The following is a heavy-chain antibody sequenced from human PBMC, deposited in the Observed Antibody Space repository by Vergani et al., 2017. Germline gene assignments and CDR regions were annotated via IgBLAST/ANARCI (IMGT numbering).Heavy chain of an antibody. Sequence: QVQLQQWGAGLLKPSETLSLTCAVYGGSFSGYYWSWIRQPPGKGLERIGEINHSGSTNYNPSLKSRVTISVDTSKNQFSLKLSSVTAADTAVYYCARAKRGSIVVVPAARVYFDYWGQGTLVTVSS. CDR1: GGSFSGYY. CDR2: INHSGST. D-gene: IGHD2-2*01. CDR3: ARAKRGSIVVVPAARVYFDY. J-gene: IGHJ4*02. V-gene: IGHV4-34*01.